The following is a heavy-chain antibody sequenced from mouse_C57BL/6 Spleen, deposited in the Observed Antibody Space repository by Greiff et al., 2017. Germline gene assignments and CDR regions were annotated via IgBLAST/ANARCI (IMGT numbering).Heavy chain of an antibody. CDR3: ARYDGDYFRYCAIAY. J-gene: IGHJ3*01. CDR2: IYPCDGYT. Sequence: QVQLQQPGAELVMPGASVKLSCKASGYTFTSYWMHWVKQRPGQGLEWIGEIYPCDGYTKYNQKFKGKATLTVDKSSSTAYMQLSSLTSEDSAVYYCARYDGDYFRYCAIAYWGQGTLVTVSA. CDR1: GYTFTSYW. D-gene: IGHD2-13*01. V-gene: IGHV1-69*01.